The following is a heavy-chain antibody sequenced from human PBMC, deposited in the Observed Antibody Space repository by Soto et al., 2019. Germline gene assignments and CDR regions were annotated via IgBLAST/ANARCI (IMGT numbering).Heavy chain of an antibody. CDR1: GGTFSSYA. V-gene: IGHV1-69*01. Sequence: QVQLVQSGAEVKKPGSSVKVSCKASGGTFSSYAISWVRQAPGQGLEWMGGIIPIFGTANYAQKFQGRVTITADESTSTAYMELSSLRSEDTAVYYCAALLRWYSSGRGSWYFDLWGRGTLVTVSS. CDR3: AALLRWYSSGRGSWYFDL. J-gene: IGHJ2*01. D-gene: IGHD6-19*01. CDR2: IIPIFGTA.